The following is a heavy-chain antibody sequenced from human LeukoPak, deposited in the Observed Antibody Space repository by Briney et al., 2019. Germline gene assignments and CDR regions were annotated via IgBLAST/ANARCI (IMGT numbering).Heavy chain of an antibody. D-gene: IGHD3-3*01. Sequence: PGGSLRLSCAASGFTFSSYAMSWVRQAPGKGLEWVSAISGSGGSTYYADSVKGRFTISRDNSKNTLYLQMNSLRAEDTAVYYCAKGQSGYCSRPLDYWGQGTLVTVSS. CDR1: GFTFSSYA. CDR2: ISGSGGST. J-gene: IGHJ4*02. CDR3: AKGQSGYCSRPLDY. V-gene: IGHV3-23*01.